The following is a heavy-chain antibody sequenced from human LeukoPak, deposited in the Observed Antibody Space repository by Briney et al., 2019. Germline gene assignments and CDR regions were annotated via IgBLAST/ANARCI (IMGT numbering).Heavy chain of an antibody. CDR3: ARDGAYSGYGHDNWFDP. CDR1: GFTFSDYA. Sequence: GGSLRLSCAASGFTFSDYAMSWVRQAPGEGLEWVSAISGSGSLTYYADSVKGRFTISRDNAKNSLYLQMNSLRAEDTAVYYCARDGAYSGYGHDNWFDPWGQGTLVTVSS. CDR2: ISGSGSLT. J-gene: IGHJ5*02. V-gene: IGHV3-23*01. D-gene: IGHD5-12*01.